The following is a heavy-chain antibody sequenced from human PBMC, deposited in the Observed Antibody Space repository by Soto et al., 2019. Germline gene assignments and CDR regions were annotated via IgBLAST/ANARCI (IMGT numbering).Heavy chain of an antibody. D-gene: IGHD3-22*01. CDR2: ISGSGDST. CDR1: GFTFSSYA. J-gene: IGHJ4*02. V-gene: IGHV3-23*01. CDR3: ARSSGHYRPFDS. Sequence: GSLRLSCAASGFTFSSYALTWVRQAPGKGLEWVSAISGSGDSTYYADSVKGRFTISRDNAESSLYLQMNSLRAEDTAVYYCARSSGHYRPFDSWGQGTLVTVSS.